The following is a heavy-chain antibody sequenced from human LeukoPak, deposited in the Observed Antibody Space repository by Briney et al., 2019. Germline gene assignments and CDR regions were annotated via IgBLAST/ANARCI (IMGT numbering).Heavy chain of an antibody. CDR1: GGSFSGYY. J-gene: IGHJ4*02. Sequence: SETLSLTCAVYGGSFSGYYWSWIRQPPGKGLEWIGEINHSGSTNYNPSLKSRVTISVDTAKNQFSLKLSSVTAADTAVYYCARGIYYGSGSYPPPSDYWGQGTLVSVSS. CDR3: ARGIYYGSGSYPPPSDY. CDR2: INHSGST. D-gene: IGHD3-10*01. V-gene: IGHV4-34*01.